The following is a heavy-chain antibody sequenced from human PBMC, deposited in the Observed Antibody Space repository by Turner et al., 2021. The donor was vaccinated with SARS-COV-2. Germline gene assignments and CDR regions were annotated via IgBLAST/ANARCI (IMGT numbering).Heavy chain of an antibody. V-gene: IGHV3-33*01. D-gene: IGHD1-7*01. CDR1: GFTFSSYG. CDR3: ARDGGTGTTFPFFDY. CDR2: IWYAGSYK. Sequence: QVQLVESGGGVVQPGRSLILSCAASGFTFSSYGMHWVRQAPGKGLEWVAVIWYAGSYKYYADSVKGRFTISRDNSKNTLYLQMNSLRAEDTALYYCARDGGTGTTFPFFDYWGQGTLVTVSS. J-gene: IGHJ4*02.